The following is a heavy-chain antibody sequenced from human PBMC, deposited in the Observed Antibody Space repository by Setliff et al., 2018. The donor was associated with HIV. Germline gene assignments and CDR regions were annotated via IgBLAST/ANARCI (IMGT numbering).Heavy chain of an antibody. Sequence: SETLSLTCTVSGGSISSSSYYWGWIRQPPGKGLEWIGSIYYSWSTYYNPSLKSRVTISVDTSKNQFSLKLSSVTAADTAVYYCARLRESSGYYRDYYYYLDVWGKGTTVTVSS. D-gene: IGHD6-19*01. CDR3: ARLRESSGYYRDYYYYLDV. CDR1: GGSISSSSYY. CDR2: IYYSWST. V-gene: IGHV4-39*07. J-gene: IGHJ6*03.